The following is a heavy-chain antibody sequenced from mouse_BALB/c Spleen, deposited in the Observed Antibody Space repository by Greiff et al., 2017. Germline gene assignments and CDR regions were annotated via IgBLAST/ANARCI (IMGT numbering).Heavy chain of an antibody. J-gene: IGHJ4*01. CDR1: GFNIKDTY. CDR3: ASPRKGFYAMDY. V-gene: IGHV14-3*02. CDR2: IDPANGNT. Sequence: EVQLHQSGAELVKPGASVKLSCTASGFNIKDTYMHWVKQRPEQGLEWIGRIDPANGNTKYDPKFQGKATITADTSSNTAYLQLSSLTSEDTAVYYCASPRKGFYAMDYWGQGTSVTVSS.